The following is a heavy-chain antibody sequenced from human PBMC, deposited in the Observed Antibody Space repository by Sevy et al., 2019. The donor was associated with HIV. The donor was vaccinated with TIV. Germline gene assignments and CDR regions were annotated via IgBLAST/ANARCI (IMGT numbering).Heavy chain of an antibody. V-gene: IGHV1-69*04. D-gene: IGHD3-22*01. CDR1: GGTFSSYA. CDR2: IIPILGIA. CDR3: ARFSPYDKGNYYFDY. Sequence: ASVKVSCKASGGTFSSYAISWVRQAPGQGLEWMGRIIPILGIANYAQKFQGRVTITADKSTSTAYMELSSLRSEDTAVYYCARFSPYDKGNYYFDYWGQGTLVTVSS. J-gene: IGHJ4*02.